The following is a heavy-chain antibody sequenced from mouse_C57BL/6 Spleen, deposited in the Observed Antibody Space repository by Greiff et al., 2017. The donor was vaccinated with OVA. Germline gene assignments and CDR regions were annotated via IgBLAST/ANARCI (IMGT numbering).Heavy chain of an antibody. CDR3: ARESLITTVVNWYFDV. D-gene: IGHD1-1*01. Sequence: EVKLVESEGGLVQPGSSMKLSCTASGFTFSDYYMAWVRQVPEKGLEWVANINYDGSSTYYLDSLKSRFIISRDNAKNILYLQMSSLKSEDTATYYCARESLITTVVNWYFDVWGTGTTVTVSS. CDR1: GFTFSDYY. J-gene: IGHJ1*03. CDR2: INYDGSST. V-gene: IGHV5-16*01.